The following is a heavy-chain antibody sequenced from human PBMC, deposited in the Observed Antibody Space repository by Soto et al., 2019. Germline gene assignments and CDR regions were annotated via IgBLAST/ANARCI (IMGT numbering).Heavy chain of an antibody. V-gene: IGHV3-7*03. D-gene: IGHD3-10*01. CDR1: GFTFSTFW. CDR3: AKPVYGSGSPDY. J-gene: IGHJ4*02. CDR2: IRPDGGEE. Sequence: GGSLRLSCVASGFTFSTFWMTWVRQAPGKGLEWVANIRPDGGEESYGDSVRGRVTISRDNSENSLFLQMNSLRAEDTAIYYCAKPVYGSGSPDYWGQGTLVTVSS.